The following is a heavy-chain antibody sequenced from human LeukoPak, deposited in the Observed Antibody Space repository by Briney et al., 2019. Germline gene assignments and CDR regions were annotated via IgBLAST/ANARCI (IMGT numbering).Heavy chain of an antibody. V-gene: IGHV3-23*01. CDR3: AKGYYYDSSGYYATNGLPGAEYFQH. CDR2: ISGSGGST. J-gene: IGHJ1*01. Sequence: GGSLRLSCAASGFTFSSYSMNWVRQAPGKGLEWVSAISGSGGSTYYADSVKGRFTISRDNSKNTLYLQMNSLRAEDTAVYYCAKGYYYDSSGYYATNGLPGAEYFQHWGQGTLVTVSS. CDR1: GFTFSSYS. D-gene: IGHD3-22*01.